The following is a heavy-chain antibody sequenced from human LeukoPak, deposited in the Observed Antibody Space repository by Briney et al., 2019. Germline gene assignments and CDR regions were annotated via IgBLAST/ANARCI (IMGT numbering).Heavy chain of an antibody. CDR3: ARFRAYSNYGYYYYYMDV. D-gene: IGHD4-11*01. Sequence: SETLSLTCTVSGGSISSYYWSWIRQPPGKGLEWIGYIYYSGSTNYNPSLKSRVTISVDTSKNQCSRKLSSVTAADTAVYYCARFRAYSNYGYYYYYMDVWGKGTTVTVSS. CDR2: IYYSGST. V-gene: IGHV4-59*01. CDR1: GGSISSYY. J-gene: IGHJ6*03.